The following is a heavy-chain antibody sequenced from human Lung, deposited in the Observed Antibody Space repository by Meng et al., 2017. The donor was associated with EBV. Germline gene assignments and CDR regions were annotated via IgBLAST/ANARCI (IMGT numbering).Heavy chain of an antibody. CDR1: GYTFTSSS. D-gene: IGHD6-13*01. J-gene: IGHJ4*02. CDR3: ARGSLEADEDPG. CDR2: ININTGNP. V-gene: IGHV7-4-1*02. Sequence: VQAVHSGSDVKNPVDSVKVSCQAAGYTFTSSSMNWVRHAPGQGLEWMGWININTGNPTYAQGFTGRFVFSLDTSVSTAYLQISSLKTDDTAVYYCARGSLEADEDPGWGQGTLVTVSS.